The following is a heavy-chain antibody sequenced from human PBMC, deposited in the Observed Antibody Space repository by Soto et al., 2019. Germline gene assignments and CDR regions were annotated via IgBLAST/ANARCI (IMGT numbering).Heavy chain of an antibody. V-gene: IGHV1-69*06. D-gene: IGHD3-22*01. CDR2: IIPLSDKP. CDR3: ARDPTSISTIVVGTRLDAFDI. CDR1: GGSFSTSS. Sequence: QEQLVQSGAEVKKPGSSVKVSCKASGGSFSTSSFSWVRQAPGQGFEWLGGIIPLSDKPTYAQKFQGRVTITADKSSSTVYMELSSLSSDDTAVYYCARDPTSISTIVVGTRLDAFDIWGQGTLVIVSS. J-gene: IGHJ3*02.